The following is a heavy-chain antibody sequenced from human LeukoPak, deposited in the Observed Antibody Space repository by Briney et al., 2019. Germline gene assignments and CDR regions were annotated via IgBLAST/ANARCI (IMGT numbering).Heavy chain of an antibody. J-gene: IGHJ5*02. CDR1: GGSISSSNW. D-gene: IGHD4-17*01. Sequence: SETLSLTCAVSGGSISSSNWWRWVRQPPGQGLQWMGYIYYSGSTNYNPSLNSRVTISVDTSKNQFSLKLSSVTAADPAVYYCARGQTTVTTSLSGFDPWGQGTLVTVSS. CDR3: ARGQTTVTTSLSGFDP. V-gene: IGHV4-4*02. CDR2: IYYSGST.